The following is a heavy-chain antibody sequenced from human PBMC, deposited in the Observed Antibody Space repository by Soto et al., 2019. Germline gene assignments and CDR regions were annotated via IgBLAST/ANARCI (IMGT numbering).Heavy chain of an antibody. CDR1: GGSISSGGYY. CDR3: ARALSSGWFRGAFDI. J-gene: IGHJ3*02. CDR2: IDYSGST. Sequence: QVQLQESGPGLVKPSQTLSLTCTVSGGSISSGGYYWSWIRQHPGKGLEWIGYIDYSGSTYYKPSHQSTVTISLHTSKNHSSLKLSSVTAADTAVYYCARALSSGWFRGAFDIWGQGTMVTVSS. V-gene: IGHV4-31*01. D-gene: IGHD6-19*01.